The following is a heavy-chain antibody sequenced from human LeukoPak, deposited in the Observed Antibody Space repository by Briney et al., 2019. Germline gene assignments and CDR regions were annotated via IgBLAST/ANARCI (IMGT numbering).Heavy chain of an antibody. CDR3: ARGELLWFGELWATTDLY. CDR1: GGTFSSYA. J-gene: IGHJ4*02. D-gene: IGHD3-10*01. V-gene: IGHV1-69*04. CDR2: IIPILGIA. Sequence: GASVKVSCKASGGTFSSYAISWVRQAPGQGLEWMGRIIPILGIANYAQKFQGRVTITADKSTSTAYMELSSLRSEDTAVYYCARGELLWFGELWATTDLYWGQGTLVTVSS.